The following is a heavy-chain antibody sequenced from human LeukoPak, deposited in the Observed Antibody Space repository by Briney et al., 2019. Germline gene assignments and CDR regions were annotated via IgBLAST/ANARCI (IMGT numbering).Heavy chain of an antibody. D-gene: IGHD1-26*01. CDR1: GYSFTSYG. J-gene: IGHJ4*02. V-gene: IGHV1-18*01. CDR3: ARDRRYGINYYDVADY. Sequence: GASVKVSCKASGYSFTSYGITWVRQAPGQGLEWMGWISAYNGDTQYAQNFKGRITMTTDTSTTTAFLELRSLGSDDTAAYYCARDRRYGINYYDVADYWGQGTLVTVSS. CDR2: ISAYNGDT.